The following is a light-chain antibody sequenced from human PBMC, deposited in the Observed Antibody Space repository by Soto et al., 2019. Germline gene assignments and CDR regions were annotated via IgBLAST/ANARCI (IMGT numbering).Light chain of an antibody. J-gene: IGKJ1*01. V-gene: IGKV1-5*01. Sequence: TRFTHSSSTLSASIGDRVTITCRASQSISSWLAWYQQKPGKAPKLLIYDASSLESGGPSRFTGSGSGTEFTLTINSLQPDDFATYYCQQYSVYWTFRQGTKV. CDR3: QQYSVYWT. CDR1: QSISSW. CDR2: DAS.